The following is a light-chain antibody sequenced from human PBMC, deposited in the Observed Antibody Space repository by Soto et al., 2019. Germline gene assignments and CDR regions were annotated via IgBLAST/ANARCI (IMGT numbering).Light chain of an antibody. CDR2: EVN. CDR3: SSYAGSNSFV. CDR1: SSDVGRYNY. Sequence: QSALTQPPSASGSPGQSVTISCTGTSSDVGRYNYVSWYQQYPGKAPKLIIYEVNKRPSGVPDRFSGSKSGNTASLTVSGLQTEDEADFYCSSYAGSNSFVFGPVTKVTVL. J-gene: IGLJ1*01. V-gene: IGLV2-8*01.